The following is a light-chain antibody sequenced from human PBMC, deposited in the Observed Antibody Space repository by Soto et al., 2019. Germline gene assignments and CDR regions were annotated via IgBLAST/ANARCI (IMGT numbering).Light chain of an antibody. J-gene: IGKJ1*01. Sequence: EIVLTQSPGTLSLSPGERATLSCRASQSVSSSYLAWYQQKPGQAPRLLIYGASSRATGIPDRFSGSGSGTDFTLTISSLEPEDFAVYYCQQYCSSPLWTVGQGPKVEI. CDR2: GAS. CDR3: QQYCSSPLWT. CDR1: QSVSSSY. V-gene: IGKV3-20*01.